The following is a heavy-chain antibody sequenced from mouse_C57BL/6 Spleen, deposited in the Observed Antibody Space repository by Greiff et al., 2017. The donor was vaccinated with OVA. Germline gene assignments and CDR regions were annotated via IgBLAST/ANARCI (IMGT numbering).Heavy chain of an antibody. Sequence: QVQLQQPGAELVRPGTSVKLSCKASGYTFTSYWMHWVKQRPGQGLEWIGVIDPSDSYTNYNQKFKGKATLTVDTSSSTAYMQLSSLTSEDSAVYYCARRKTAQASDYWGQGTTLTVSS. CDR3: ARRKTAQASDY. D-gene: IGHD3-2*02. CDR2: IDPSDSYT. V-gene: IGHV1-59*01. J-gene: IGHJ2*01. CDR1: GYTFTSYW.